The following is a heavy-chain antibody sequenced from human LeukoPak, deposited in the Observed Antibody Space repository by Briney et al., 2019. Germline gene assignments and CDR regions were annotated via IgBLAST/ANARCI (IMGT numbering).Heavy chain of an antibody. CDR3: ARDVWHSAFNYGMDV. V-gene: IGHV3-9*01. Sequence: GRSLRLSCVASGFTFDDYAMRWVRQAPGKGLEWVAGISWDSGNIGYADSVKGRFTISRDNAQNTLHLQMNSLRTEDTALYFCARDVWHSAFNYGMDVWGQGTTVAVAS. CDR2: ISWDSGNI. J-gene: IGHJ6*02. D-gene: IGHD2-21*01. CDR1: GFTFDDYA.